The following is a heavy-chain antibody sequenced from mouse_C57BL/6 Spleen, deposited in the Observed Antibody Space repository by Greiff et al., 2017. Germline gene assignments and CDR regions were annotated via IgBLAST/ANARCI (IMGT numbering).Heavy chain of an antibody. CDR3: TGWDVGY. CDR1: GYTFTDYE. CDR2: IDPETGGT. J-gene: IGHJ2*01. V-gene: IGHV1-15*01. Sequence: VQLQASGAELVRPGASVTLSCKASGYTFTDYEMHWVKQTPVHGLAWIGAIDPETGGTASNQKFKGTAILTADNSASTAYMGLRSLTSGDSAFYYCTGWDVGYWGQGTTLTVSS. D-gene: IGHD4-1*01.